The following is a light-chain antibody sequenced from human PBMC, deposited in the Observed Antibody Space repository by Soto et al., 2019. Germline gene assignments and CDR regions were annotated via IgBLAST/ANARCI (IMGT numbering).Light chain of an antibody. Sequence: EIVLTKSRGTLSLSQWERATLSCRARQSISSGYLAWYQQKPGQAPRLLIYGASTRATGIPDRFSGSGSGTDFTLTISRLESEDFAVYYCQQYGSSPRTFGQGTKVDI. CDR2: GAS. V-gene: IGKV3-20*01. CDR1: QSISSGY. CDR3: QQYGSSPRT. J-gene: IGKJ1*01.